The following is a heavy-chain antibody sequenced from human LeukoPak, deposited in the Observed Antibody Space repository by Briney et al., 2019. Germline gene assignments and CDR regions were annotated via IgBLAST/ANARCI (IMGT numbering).Heavy chain of an antibody. CDR2: ISGSGGTT. CDR3: ARASVYYDSSGYSGPFDY. J-gene: IGHJ4*02. V-gene: IGHV3-23*01. CDR1: GFTFSSYA. D-gene: IGHD3-22*01. Sequence: GGSLRLSCAASGFTFSSYAMSWVRQAPGKGLEWVSSISGSGGTTYYADSVKGRSTISRDNSKNTLYLQMNSLRAEDTAVYYCARASVYYDSSGYSGPFDYWGQGTLVTVSS.